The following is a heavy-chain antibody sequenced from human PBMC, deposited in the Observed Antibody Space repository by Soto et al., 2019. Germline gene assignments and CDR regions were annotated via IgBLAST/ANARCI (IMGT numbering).Heavy chain of an antibody. CDR2: IYSGGST. J-gene: IGHJ1*01. D-gene: IGHD3-22*01. CDR3: VREGDSSGYYAAYCQH. Sequence: EVQLVETGGGLIQPGGSLRLSCAASGFTVSSNYMSWVRQAPGKGLEWVSVIYSGGSTYYADSVKGRFTISRDNSQNTLYLQMNSLRAEDTAVYYCVREGDSSGYYAAYCQHWGQGALVSVSS. CDR1: GFTVSSNY. V-gene: IGHV3-53*02.